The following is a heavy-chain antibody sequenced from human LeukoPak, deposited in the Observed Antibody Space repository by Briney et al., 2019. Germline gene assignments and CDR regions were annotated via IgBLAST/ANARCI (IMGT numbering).Heavy chain of an antibody. Sequence: GVSLRLSCAASGFTFSNYAMSWVRQAPGKGLEWVSGISGSGGSTYYADSVKSRFTISRDNSKNTLYLQMNSLRAEDTAEYYCAKGESWFDPWGQGTLVTVSS. CDR3: AKGESWFDP. V-gene: IGHV3-23*01. J-gene: IGHJ5*02. CDR2: ISGSGGST. CDR1: GFTFSNYA.